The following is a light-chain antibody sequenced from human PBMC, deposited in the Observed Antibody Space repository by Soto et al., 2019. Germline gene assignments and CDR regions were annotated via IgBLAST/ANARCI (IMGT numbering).Light chain of an antibody. V-gene: IGKV1-5*01. CDR3: QQYYTYWHM. J-gene: IGKJ1*01. Sequence: DIQMTQSPSTLSASVGDRVIITCRASQSISDYLAWYQQKPGKAPKLLTYDASNLESGVPSTFSGSGSGTEFTLTISSLQPDDFATYYCQQYYTYWHMFGQGTRVEIK. CDR2: DAS. CDR1: QSISDY.